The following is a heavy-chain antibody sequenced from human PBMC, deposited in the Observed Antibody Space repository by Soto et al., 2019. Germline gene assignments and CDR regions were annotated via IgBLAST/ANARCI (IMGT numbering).Heavy chain of an antibody. CDR3: AKDLRYSDWFPRLGDAFDV. Sequence: PGGSLRLSCAASGFTFSNYAMSWVRQAPGKGLEWVSGITASGGSSYYADSVKGRFTTSRDNIKNTLYLEMSGLRAEDTAVYYCAKDLRYSDWFPRLGDAFDVWGQGTMVTVSS. CDR2: ITASGGSS. D-gene: IGHD3-9*01. V-gene: IGHV3-23*01. CDR1: GFTFSNYA. J-gene: IGHJ3*01.